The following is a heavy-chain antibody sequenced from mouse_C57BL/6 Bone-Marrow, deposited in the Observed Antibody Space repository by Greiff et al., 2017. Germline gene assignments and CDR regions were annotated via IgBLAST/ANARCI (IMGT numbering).Heavy chain of an antibody. J-gene: IGHJ2*01. V-gene: IGHV1-53*01. D-gene: IGHD2-5*01. CDR1: GYTFTSYW. CDR2: INPSNGGT. CDR3: IYSNYDYYFDY. Sequence: VQLQQPGTELVKPGASVKLSCKASGYTFTSYWMHWVKQRPGQGLEWIGNINPSNGGTNYNEKFKSKATVTVDKSSSTAYMQLSSLTSEDSAVFYCIYSNYDYYFDYWGQGTTLTVSS.